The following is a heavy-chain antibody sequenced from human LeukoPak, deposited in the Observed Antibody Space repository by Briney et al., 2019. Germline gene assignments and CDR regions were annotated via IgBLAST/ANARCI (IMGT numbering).Heavy chain of an antibody. CDR2: ISYDGKEK. Sequence: GGSLRLSCVASGFTFSSDAMHWVRQAPGKGLEWVAVISYDGKEKYHADSVKGRFTISRDNAKNSLYLQMNSLRVEDTAVYYCARCLADYVWGSWGHWGQGTLVTVSS. V-gene: IGHV3-30*04. CDR1: GFTFSSDA. J-gene: IGHJ4*02. D-gene: IGHD3-16*01. CDR3: ARCLADYVWGSWGH.